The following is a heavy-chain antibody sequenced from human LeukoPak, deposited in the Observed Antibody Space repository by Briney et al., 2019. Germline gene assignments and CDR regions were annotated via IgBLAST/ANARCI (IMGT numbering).Heavy chain of an antibody. V-gene: IGHV6-1*01. CDR2: TYYRSKWYN. CDR3: VRDSDADRDAFDI. Sequence: SQTLSLTCAISGDSVSSNSVAWNWTRQSPSRGLEWLGRTYYRSKWYNDYAVSVKSRITINPDTSKNQFSLHLNSVTPEDTAVYYCVRDSDADRDAFDIWGQGTMVTVSS. J-gene: IGHJ3*02. CDR1: GDSVSSNSVA.